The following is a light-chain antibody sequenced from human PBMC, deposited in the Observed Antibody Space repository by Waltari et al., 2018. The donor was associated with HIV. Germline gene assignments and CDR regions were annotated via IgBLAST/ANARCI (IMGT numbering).Light chain of an antibody. CDR3: QAWDSSTAV. V-gene: IGLV3-1*01. CDR1: KLADKY. CDR2: QDI. J-gene: IGLJ1*01. Sequence: SYELTQPPSVSVSPGPTAPITCSGDKLADKYVFWYQQKPGQSPVLVISQDIKRPSGIPERFSGSNSGNTATLTISGTQAMDEADYYCQAWDSSTAVFGTGTKVTVL.